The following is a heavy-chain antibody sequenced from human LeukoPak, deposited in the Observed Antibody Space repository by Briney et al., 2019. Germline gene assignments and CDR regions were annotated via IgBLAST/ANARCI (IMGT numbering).Heavy chain of an antibody. V-gene: IGHV3-74*01. CDR1: GFTFSRYW. D-gene: IGHD3-16*01. CDR2: INSDGSNT. J-gene: IGHJ4*02. Sequence: PGGSLRVSCAASGFTFSRYWMHWVRHAPGKGLVWVSRINSDGSNTSYADSVKGRFTISRDNPKNTLYLQMNSLRAEDTAVYYCARKEGGNFDYWGQGSLVTVSS. CDR3: ARKEGGNFDY.